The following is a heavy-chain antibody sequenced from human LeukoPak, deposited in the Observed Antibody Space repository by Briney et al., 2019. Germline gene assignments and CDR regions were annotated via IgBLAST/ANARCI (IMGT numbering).Heavy chain of an antibody. Sequence: GESLKISCQVSGYTFTSHWISWVRQMPGKGLEWMGKIDPSDSYTKYSPSFQGHVTISTAKSITTAYLQWSSLKASDTAIYYCARHVGITSASDYWGQGTLVTVSS. CDR2: IDPSDSYT. V-gene: IGHV5-10-1*01. J-gene: IGHJ4*02. D-gene: IGHD1-26*01. CDR1: GYTFTSHW. CDR3: ARHVGITSASDY.